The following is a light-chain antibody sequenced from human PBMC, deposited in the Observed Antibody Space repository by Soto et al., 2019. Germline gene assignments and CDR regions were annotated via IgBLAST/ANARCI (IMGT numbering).Light chain of an antibody. CDR3: QQYIIFPGT. Sequence: DIQMTQSPSTLSASIGDRVTITCRASQSMSNRLAWYQQKPGKAPKLLIYKASSLESGVPSRFSGSESGTEFTLTISSLQPDDFPTYSRQQYIIFPGTFYHATKVEIK. CDR1: QSMSNR. J-gene: IGKJ1*01. CDR2: KAS. V-gene: IGKV1-5*03.